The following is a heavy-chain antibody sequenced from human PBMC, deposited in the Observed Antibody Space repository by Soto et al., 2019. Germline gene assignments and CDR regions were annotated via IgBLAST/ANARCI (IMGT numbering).Heavy chain of an antibody. CDR2: IIPIFGTA. J-gene: IGHJ5*02. CDR1: GGTFSSYA. Sequence: GASVKVSCKASGGTFSSYAISWVRQAPGQGLEWMGGIIPIFGTANYAQKFQGRVTITADESTSTAYMELSSLRSEDTAVYYCARDQHRGRNWFDPWGQGTLVTVSS. V-gene: IGHV1-69*13. CDR3: ARDQHRGRNWFDP. D-gene: IGHD1-26*01.